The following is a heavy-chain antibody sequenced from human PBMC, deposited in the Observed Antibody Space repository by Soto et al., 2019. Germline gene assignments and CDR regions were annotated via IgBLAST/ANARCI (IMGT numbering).Heavy chain of an antibody. CDR2: ITNTGGDT. CDR1: GFMFSSNA. Sequence: EVQLLESGGDLVQPGGSLRLSCAASGFMFSSNAMSWVRQAPGKGLEWVSVITNTGGDTLYADSVEGRFTISRDNFKNILYLQMNRLRAADTAIYYCARAAGESYPWSRVFDAWGQGTRVTVSS. CDR3: ARAAGESYPWSRVFDA. V-gene: IGHV3-23*01. J-gene: IGHJ4*02. D-gene: IGHD1-26*01.